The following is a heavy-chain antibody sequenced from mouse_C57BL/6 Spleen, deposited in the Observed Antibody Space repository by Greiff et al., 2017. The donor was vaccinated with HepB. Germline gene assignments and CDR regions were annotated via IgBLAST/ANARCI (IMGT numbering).Heavy chain of an antibody. Sequence: QVQLQQSGPELVKPGASVKLSCKASGYTFTSYDINWVKQRPGQGLEWIGWIYPRDGSTKYNEKFKGKATLTVDTSSSTAYMDLHSLTSEDSAVYFCARSWGAYYSNYAWFAYWGQGTLVTVSA. CDR3: ARSWGAYYSNYAWFAY. CDR2: IYPRDGST. CDR1: GYTFTSYD. V-gene: IGHV1-85*01. J-gene: IGHJ3*01. D-gene: IGHD2-5*01.